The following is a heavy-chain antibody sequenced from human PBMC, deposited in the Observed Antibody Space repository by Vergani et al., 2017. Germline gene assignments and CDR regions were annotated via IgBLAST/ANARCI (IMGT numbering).Heavy chain of an antibody. CDR2: IHPADSDT. CDR3: ARLYGRDSSGSKYFDY. D-gene: IGHD3-22*01. J-gene: IGHJ4*02. CDR1: GYSFTNYW. Sequence: EVQLVRSGAEVKKPGESLKISCQLSGYSFTNYWIGWVRQMPGKGLEWMGIIHPADSDTRYSPSFQGQVTISVDKSISTAYLPRSSLRASDSAMYYFARLYGRDSSGSKYFDYWGQGTLVTVSS. V-gene: IGHV5-51*01.